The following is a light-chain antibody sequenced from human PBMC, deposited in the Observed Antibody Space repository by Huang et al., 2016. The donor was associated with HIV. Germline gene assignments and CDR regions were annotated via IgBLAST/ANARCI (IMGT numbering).Light chain of an antibody. J-gene: IGKJ2*01. CDR3: MQTTQLPPT. V-gene: IGKV2D-29*01. CDR2: EVS. CDR1: ESLFHCDGKSH. Sequence: DIVMTQTPLSLSVTPGQPASISCKSSESLFHCDGKSHLYWHLQKPGQPPELLIYEVSNRFSAVPDRFNGSGSGTDFTLKISRVEAEDVGVYHCMQTTQLPPTFGQGTKVEIK.